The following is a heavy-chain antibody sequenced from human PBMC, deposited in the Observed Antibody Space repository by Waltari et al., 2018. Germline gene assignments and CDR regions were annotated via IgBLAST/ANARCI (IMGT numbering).Heavy chain of an antibody. Sequence: EVQLVESGGGLVQPGGSLRLSCAASEFTFTSYWMSWVRQAPGKGLEWVANIKQDGSMKEYMDSVKGRFTISRDNAKNSLYLQMNSLGVDDTAVYHCAREGVGGFDVWGQGTMVSVSS. J-gene: IGHJ3*01. CDR3: AREGVGGFDV. D-gene: IGHD2-8*01. V-gene: IGHV3-7*01. CDR2: IKQDGSMK. CDR1: EFTFTSYW.